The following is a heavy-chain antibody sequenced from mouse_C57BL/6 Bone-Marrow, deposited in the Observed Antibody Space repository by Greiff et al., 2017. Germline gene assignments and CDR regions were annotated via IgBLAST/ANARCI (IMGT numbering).Heavy chain of an antibody. CDR1: GFTFSSYG. J-gene: IGHJ1*03. V-gene: IGHV5-6*01. D-gene: IGHD2-2*01. Sequence: EVKLVESGGDLVKPGGSLKLSCAASGFTFSSYGMSWVRQTPDKRLEWVATISSGGSYTYYPDSVKGRFTISRDNAKNTLYLQMSSLKSEDTAMXYCARHGYYWYFDVWGTGTTVTVSS. CDR3: ARHGYYWYFDV. CDR2: ISSGGSYT.